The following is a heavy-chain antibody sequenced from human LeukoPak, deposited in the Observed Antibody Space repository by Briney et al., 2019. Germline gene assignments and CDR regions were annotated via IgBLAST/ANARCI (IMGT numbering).Heavy chain of an antibody. V-gene: IGHV3-48*01. D-gene: IGHD3-10*01. CDR2: ISSSSSTI. CDR3: ARASWDGSGDYYYMDV. Sequence: QPGGSLRLSCAASGFTFSSYSMNWVRQAPGTGLEWVSYISSSSSTIYYADSVKGRFTISRDNAKNSLYLQMNSLRAEDTAVYYCARASWDGSGDYYYMDVWGKGTTVTVSS. CDR1: GFTFSSYS. J-gene: IGHJ6*03.